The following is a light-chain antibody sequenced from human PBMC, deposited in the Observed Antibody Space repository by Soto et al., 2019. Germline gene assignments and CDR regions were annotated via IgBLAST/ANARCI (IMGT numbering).Light chain of an antibody. CDR1: SSDVGSYNL. V-gene: IGLV2-23*01. J-gene: IGLJ1*01. Sequence: QSVLTQPASVSGSPGQSITISCTGTSSDVGSYNLVSWYQHHPGKAPKLMIYEGSKRPSGVSNRFAGSKSGNTASLTISGLQAEDEAAYYCCSYAGSRTYVFGPGTKLTVL. CDR2: EGS. CDR3: CSYAGSRTYV.